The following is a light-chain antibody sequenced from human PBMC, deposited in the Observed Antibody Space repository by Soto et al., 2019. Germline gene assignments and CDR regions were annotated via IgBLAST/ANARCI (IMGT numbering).Light chain of an antibody. CDR2: DAS. CDR1: QSVSNN. CDR3: QQYNNWLWT. V-gene: IGKV3-15*01. J-gene: IGKJ1*01. Sequence: EIVLTQSPGTLSLSPGERATLSCRASQSVSNNYLAWYQQKPGQVPRLLIYDASTRATAIPARFSGSGSGIEFTLTISSLQSEDFAVYYCQQYNNWLWTFGQGTKVDIK.